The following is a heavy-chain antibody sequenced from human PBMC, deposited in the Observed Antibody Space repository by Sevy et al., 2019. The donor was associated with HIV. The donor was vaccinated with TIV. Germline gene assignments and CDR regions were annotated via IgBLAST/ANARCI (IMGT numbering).Heavy chain of an antibody. CDR2: ISAYNGNT. Sequence: ASVKVSCKASGYTFTSYGISWVRQAPGQGLEWMGWISAYNGNTNYAQKLQGRVTMTTDTSTSTAYMELRSLRSDDTAVYYCARTGGYGDYGHYYYYYGMDVWGQGTTVTVSS. CDR1: GYTFTSYG. V-gene: IGHV1-18*01. D-gene: IGHD4-17*01. J-gene: IGHJ6*02. CDR3: ARTGGYGDYGHYYYYYGMDV.